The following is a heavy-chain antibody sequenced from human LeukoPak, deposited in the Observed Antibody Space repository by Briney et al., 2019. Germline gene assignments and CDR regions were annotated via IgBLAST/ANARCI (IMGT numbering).Heavy chain of an antibody. D-gene: IGHD2-21*01. CDR2: ISGSGIST. J-gene: IGHJ6*02. CDR1: GFTFSSYA. Sequence: GGSLRLSCAASGFTFSSYAMSWVRQAPGKGLEWVSAISGSGISTYYADSVKGRFTISRDNSKNTLYLQMNSLRAEDTAVYYCARLRYYAMDVWGQGTTVIVSS. CDR3: ARLRYYAMDV. V-gene: IGHV3-23*01.